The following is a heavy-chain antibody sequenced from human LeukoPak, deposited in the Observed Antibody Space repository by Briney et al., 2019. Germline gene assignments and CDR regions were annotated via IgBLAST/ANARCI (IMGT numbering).Heavy chain of an antibody. CDR2: INPNSGGT. J-gene: IGHJ4*02. V-gene: IGHV1-2*02. CDR1: GYTFTGYY. D-gene: IGHD3-10*01. Sequence: ASVKVSCKSSGYTFTGYYMHRVRQAPGQGIEWMGWINPNSGGTNYAQKFQGRVTMTRDTSISTAYMELSRLRSDDTAVYYCARVPHMVRGDWSFDYWGQVTLVTVSS. CDR3: ARVPHMVRGDWSFDY.